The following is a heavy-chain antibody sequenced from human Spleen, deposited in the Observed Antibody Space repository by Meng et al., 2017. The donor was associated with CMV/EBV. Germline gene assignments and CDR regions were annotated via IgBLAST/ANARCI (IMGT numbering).Heavy chain of an antibody. CDR1: TFPSYY. Sequence: TFPSYYIHWMRQPPGQGLEWMGIINPSGGNTSYAQKFQGRVTMTRDTSTSTVYLELSSLRSEDTAVYYCARADEMTTVTMSSSGLDYWGQGTLVTVSS. D-gene: IGHD4-11*01. CDR3: ARADEMTTVTMSSSGLDY. V-gene: IGHV1-46*01. CDR2: INPSGGNT. J-gene: IGHJ4*02.